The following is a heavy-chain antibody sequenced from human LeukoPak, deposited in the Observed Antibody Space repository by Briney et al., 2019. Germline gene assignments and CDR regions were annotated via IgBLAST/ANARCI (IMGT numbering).Heavy chain of an antibody. CDR2: IYYSGST. CDR3: ALRSGYYSDAFDI. V-gene: IGHV4-59*01. CDR1: GGSISSYY. Sequence: SETLSLTCTVSGGSISSYYWSWIRQPPGKGLEWIGYIYYSGSTNYNPSLKSRVTISVDTSKNQFSLKLSSVTAADTAVYYCALRSGYYSDAFDIWGQGTMVTVSS. D-gene: IGHD3-3*01. J-gene: IGHJ3*02.